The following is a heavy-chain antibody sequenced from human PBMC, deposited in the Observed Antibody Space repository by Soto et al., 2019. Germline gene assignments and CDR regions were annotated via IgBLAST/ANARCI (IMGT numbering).Heavy chain of an antibody. V-gene: IGHV3-23*01. J-gene: IGHJ4*02. D-gene: IGHD6-13*01. CDR1: GFTFSSYA. CDR3: ARHNSSWYSQFDY. Sequence: EVQLLESGGGLVQPGGSLRLSCAASGFTFSSYAMSWVRQAPGKGLDWVSTISGSGGSTHYAESVKGRFTVSRDNSTNTLHLQMNSLRVEDMAVYYSARHNSSWYSQFDYWGQATLVTVSS. CDR2: ISGSGGST.